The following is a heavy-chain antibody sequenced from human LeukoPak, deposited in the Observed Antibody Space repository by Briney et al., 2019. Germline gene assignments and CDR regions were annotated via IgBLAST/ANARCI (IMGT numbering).Heavy chain of an antibody. D-gene: IGHD2-21*02. CDR1: GFTFSSYW. CDR3: TRGLAYCGGDCYNSLDY. V-gene: IGHV3-74*01. Sequence: GGSLRLSCAASGFTFSSYWMHWVRQAPGKGLVGVSRINSDGSSTRYADSVKGRFTISRDNAKNTLYLQMNSLRAEDTAVYYCTRGLAYCGGDCYNSLDYRGQGTLVTVSS. J-gene: IGHJ4*02. CDR2: INSDGSST.